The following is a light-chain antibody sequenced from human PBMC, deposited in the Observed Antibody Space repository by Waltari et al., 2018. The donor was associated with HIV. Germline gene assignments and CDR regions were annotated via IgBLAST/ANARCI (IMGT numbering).Light chain of an antibody. CDR3: QQYYTTPYT. V-gene: IGKV4-1*01. Sequence: DIVMTQSPDSLAVSLGERATLMCKSSQSLYSSSNKNALAWYQQNPGHPPVRLIYWASTRNSGVPDRFSGSGSGTDFTLTISSLQAEDVAVYYCQQYYTTPYTFGQGTKLGIK. J-gene: IGKJ2*01. CDR1: QSLYSSSNKNA. CDR2: WAS.